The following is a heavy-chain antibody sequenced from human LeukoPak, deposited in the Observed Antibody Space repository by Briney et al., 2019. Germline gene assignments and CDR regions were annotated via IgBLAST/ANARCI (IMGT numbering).Heavy chain of an antibody. CDR3: ARDLDTAMAMGY. CDR1: GGTFSSYA. J-gene: IGHJ4*02. V-gene: IGHV1-69*13. D-gene: IGHD5-18*01. Sequence: SVKVSCKASGGTFSSYAISWVRQAPGQGLEWMGGIIPIFGTANYAQKFQGRVTITADESTSTAYMELSSLRSEDTAVYYCARDLDTAMAMGYWGQGTLVTVSS. CDR2: IIPIFGTA.